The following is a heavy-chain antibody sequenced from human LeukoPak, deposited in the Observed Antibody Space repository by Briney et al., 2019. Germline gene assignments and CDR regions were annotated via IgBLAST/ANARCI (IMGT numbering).Heavy chain of an antibody. D-gene: IGHD3-3*01. CDR2: ISAYNGNT. J-gene: IGHJ6*02. CDR3: ARSRTTTIFGVVMLHYYYYYGMDV. V-gene: IGHV1-18*01. CDR1: GYTFTSYG. Sequence: ASVKVSCKASGYTFTSYGISWVRQAPGQGLEWMGWISAYNGNTNYAQKLQGRVTMTTDTSTSTAYMELRSLRSDDTAVYYCARSRTTTIFGVVMLHYYYYYGMDVWGQGTTVTVSS.